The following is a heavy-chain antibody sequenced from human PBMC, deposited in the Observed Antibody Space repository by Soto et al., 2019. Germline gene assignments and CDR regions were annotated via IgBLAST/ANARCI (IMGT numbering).Heavy chain of an antibody. V-gene: IGHV4-4*02. D-gene: IGHD3-22*01. J-gene: IGHJ4*02. CDR1: GGSISSSNW. CDR3: ARGYGPYYDSSGYRNNYFDY. CDR2: IYHSGST. Sequence: SETLSLTCAVSGGSISSSNWWSWVRQPPGKGLEWIGEIYHSGSTNYNPSLKSRVTISVDKSKSQFSLKLSSVTAADTAVYYCARGYGPYYDSSGYRNNYFDYWGQGTPVTVSS.